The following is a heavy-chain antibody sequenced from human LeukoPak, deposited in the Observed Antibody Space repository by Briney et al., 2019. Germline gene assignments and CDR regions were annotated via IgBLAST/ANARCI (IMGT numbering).Heavy chain of an antibody. V-gene: IGHV3-30*02. CDR3: ATGYSSGWYGRLDY. Sequence: PGGSLRLSCAASGFTFNDYTMHWVRQAPGKGLEWVAFIRYDGSNKYYADSVKARFTLSRDNSKNTMYLQMNTLRAEDTAVYYCATGYSSGWYGRLDYWGQGTLVTVSS. CDR1: GFTFNDYT. J-gene: IGHJ4*02. CDR2: IRYDGSNK. D-gene: IGHD6-19*01.